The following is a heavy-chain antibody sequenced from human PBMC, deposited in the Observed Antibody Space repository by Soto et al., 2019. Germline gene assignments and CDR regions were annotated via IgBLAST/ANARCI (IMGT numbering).Heavy chain of an antibody. V-gene: IGHV3-13*01. CDR2: IGTAGDT. Sequence: GSLRLSCAASGFTFSSYDMHWVRQATGKGLEWVSAIGTAGDTYYPGSVKGRFTISRENAKNSLYLQMNSLRAGDTAVYYCARASTVTHGNYYYYGMDVWGQGTTVTVSS. J-gene: IGHJ6*02. CDR3: ARASTVTHGNYYYYGMDV. CDR1: GFTFSSYD. D-gene: IGHD4-17*01.